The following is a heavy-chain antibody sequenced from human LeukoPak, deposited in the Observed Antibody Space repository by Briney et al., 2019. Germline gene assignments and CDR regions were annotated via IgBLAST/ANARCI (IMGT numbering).Heavy chain of an antibody. CDR1: GFTFSSYW. J-gene: IGHJ4*02. D-gene: IGHD3-3*01. CDR2: IKQDGSEK. Sequence: PGRSLRLSCAASGFTFSSYWMSWVRQAPGKGLEWVANIKQDGSEKYYVDSVKGRFTISRDNAKNSLYLQMNSLRAEDTAVYYCARPLTYYDFWSGSVWGQGTLVTVSS. CDR3: ARPLTYYDFWSGSV. V-gene: IGHV3-7*01.